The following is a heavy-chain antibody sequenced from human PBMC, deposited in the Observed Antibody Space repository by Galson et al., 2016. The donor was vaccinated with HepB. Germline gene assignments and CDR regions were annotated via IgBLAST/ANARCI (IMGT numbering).Heavy chain of an antibody. CDR2: ITIYGGRT. CDR1: GFPFSSYA. J-gene: IGHJ5*02. D-gene: IGHD3-3*01. Sequence: SLRLSCAASGFPFSSYAMYWVRQAPGKGLEFVSAITIYGGRTHYADSVKGRFTISRDDSKNTLNLQMSRLRTEDTAVYYCVRGRVNDFWSGYTERATHYFDAWGQGNLFTVSS. CDR3: VRGRVNDFWSGYTERATHYFDA. V-gene: IGHV3-64D*06.